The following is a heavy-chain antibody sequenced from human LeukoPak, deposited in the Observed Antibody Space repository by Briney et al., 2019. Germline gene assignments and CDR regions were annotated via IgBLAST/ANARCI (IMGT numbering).Heavy chain of an antibody. CDR1: GYAFTGYY. CDR3: ARGPSIAVAGIPPYFDY. Sequence: GASVNVSCKASGYAFTGYYVHWVRQAPGQGLEWKGWMNPKSGGTNYAQKFEARVTMNRDTSISTAYMELSRLRFDDTAVYYCARGPSIAVAGIPPYFDYRGQGTLVTVSS. J-gene: IGHJ4*02. V-gene: IGHV1-2*02. D-gene: IGHD6-19*01. CDR2: MNPKSGGT.